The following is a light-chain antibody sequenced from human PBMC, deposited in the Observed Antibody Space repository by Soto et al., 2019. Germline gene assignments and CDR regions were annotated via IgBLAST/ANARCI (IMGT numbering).Light chain of an antibody. Sequence: EIVMTQSPATLSVSPGERATLSCRASQSVSSNLAWYQQKPGQATRLLIYGASTRASGIPARFSGSGSGTVFTLTISSLQSEDFAVYSCQHYYNWPPLTFGGGTKVESK. CDR3: QHYYNWPPLT. CDR1: QSVSSN. J-gene: IGKJ4*01. CDR2: GAS. V-gene: IGKV3-15*01.